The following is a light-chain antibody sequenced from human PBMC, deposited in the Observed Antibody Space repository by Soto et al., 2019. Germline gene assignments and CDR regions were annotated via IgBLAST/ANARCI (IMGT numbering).Light chain of an antibody. Sequence: EIVMTQSTATLSVSPGERATLSCRASQSVNSNLAWYRQKPGQAPRLLISDASPRATGVPARFSGSGSGTELTLTISSLQSEDSGSYYCQQYNFWPPLTFGGGTKVEIK. CDR2: DAS. V-gene: IGKV3-15*01. CDR3: QQYNFWPPLT. CDR1: QSVNSN. J-gene: IGKJ4*01.